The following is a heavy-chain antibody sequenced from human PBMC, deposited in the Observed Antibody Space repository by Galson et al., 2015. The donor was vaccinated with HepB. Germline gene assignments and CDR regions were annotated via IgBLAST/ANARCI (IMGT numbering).Heavy chain of an antibody. V-gene: IGHV4-59*01. J-gene: IGHJ4*02. CDR2: IYYSGST. CDR3: ARGSFGESIDY. Sequence: SETLSLTCTVSGGSISSYYWSWIRQPPGKGLEWIGYIYYSGSTNYNPSLKSRVTISVDTSKNQFSLKLSSVTAADTAVYYCARGSFGESIDYWGQGTLVTVSS. CDR1: GGSISSYY. D-gene: IGHD3-10*01.